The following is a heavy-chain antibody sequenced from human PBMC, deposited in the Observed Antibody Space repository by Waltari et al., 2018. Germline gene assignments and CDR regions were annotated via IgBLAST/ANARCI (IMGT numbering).Heavy chain of an antibody. CDR1: GFTFSTYW. J-gene: IGHJ4*02. CDR3: ARGASVRGDY. Sequence: EVQLVESGGGLVQPGGSLRLSCSASGFTFSTYWMHWVRQVPGKGLVWVSRINSDGSSTSYADSVKGRFTISRDNAKNTLYLQMNSLRAEDTAVYYCARGASVRGDYWGQGTLVTVSS. V-gene: IGHV3-74*01. CDR2: INSDGSST. D-gene: IGHD3-10*01.